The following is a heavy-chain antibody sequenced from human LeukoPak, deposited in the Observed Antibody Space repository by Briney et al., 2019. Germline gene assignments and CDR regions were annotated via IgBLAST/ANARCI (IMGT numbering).Heavy chain of an antibody. V-gene: IGHV3-48*03. Sequence: GGSLRLSCAASGFTFSSYEMNWVRQAPGKGLEWVSYISSSGSTIYYADSVKGRFTISRDTSKNTLFLQMNSLRAEDTAVYYCAKTVSGRGNYWGQGILVTVSS. CDR1: GFTFSSYE. CDR3: AKTVSGRGNY. J-gene: IGHJ4*02. D-gene: IGHD3-10*01. CDR2: ISSSGSTI.